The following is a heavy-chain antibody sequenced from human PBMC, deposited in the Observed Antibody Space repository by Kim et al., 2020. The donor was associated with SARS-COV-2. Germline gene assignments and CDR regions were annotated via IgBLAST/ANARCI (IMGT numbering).Heavy chain of an antibody. J-gene: IGHJ2*01. CDR1: GGSISSSNW. CDR3: ARAHYDILTGYRDWYFDL. Sequence: SETLSLTCAVSGGSISSSNWWSWVRQPPGKGLEWIGEIYHSGSTNYNPSLKSRVTISVDKSKNQFSLKLSSVTAADTAVYYCARAHYDILTGYRDWYFDLWGRGTLVTVSS. V-gene: IGHV4-4*02. D-gene: IGHD3-9*01. CDR2: IYHSGST.